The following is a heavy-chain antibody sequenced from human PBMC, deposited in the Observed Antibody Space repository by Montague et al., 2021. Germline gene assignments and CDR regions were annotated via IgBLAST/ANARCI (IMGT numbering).Heavy chain of an antibody. CDR2: VFYSGAT. V-gene: IGHV4-59*08. J-gene: IGHJ4*02. D-gene: IGHD2/OR15-2a*01. CDR3: ARQGFYESGGFFI. Sequence: LRLSCSVSGDSINGWYWSWIRQPPGKGLEWIGSVFYSGATNYNPSLKSRVIMSADTSKNQVSLKVSSVTAADTAVYYCARQGFYESGGFFIWGLGTLVTVSS. CDR1: GDSINGWY.